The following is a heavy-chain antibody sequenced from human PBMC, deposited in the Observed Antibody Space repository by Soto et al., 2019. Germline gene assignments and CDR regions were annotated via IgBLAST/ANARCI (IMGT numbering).Heavy chain of an antibody. J-gene: IGHJ1*01. Sequence: PGGSLRLSCAASGFIFSNYDMYWVRQGPGKGLEWVALMRSDGSNKYYVDSVKGRFTISRDNSKNMLFLQMDSLRAEDTAVYYCARAHISSEISMPQTFHLWGPGTLVTVSS. D-gene: IGHD2-2*01. CDR2: MRSDGSNK. V-gene: IGHV3-33*01. CDR3: ARAHISSEISMPQTFHL. CDR1: GFIFSNYD.